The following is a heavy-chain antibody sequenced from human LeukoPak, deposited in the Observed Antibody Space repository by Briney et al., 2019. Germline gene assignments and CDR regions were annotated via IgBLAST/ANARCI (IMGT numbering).Heavy chain of an antibody. CDR3: ARDLRYSSGWSASGMDV. J-gene: IGHJ6*03. CDR2: FDPEDGET. D-gene: IGHD6-19*01. CDR1: GYTLTELS. V-gene: IGHV1-24*01. Sequence: ASVKVSCKVSGYTLTELSMHWVRQAPGKGLEWMGGFDPEDGETIYAQKFQGRVTITADESTSTAYMELRSLRSDDTAVYYCARDLRYSSGWSASGMDVWGKGTTVTISS.